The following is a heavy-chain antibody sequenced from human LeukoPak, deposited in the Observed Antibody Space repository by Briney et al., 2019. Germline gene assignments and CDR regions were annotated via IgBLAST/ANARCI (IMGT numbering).Heavy chain of an antibody. CDR2: IYYSGST. D-gene: IGHD6-13*01. V-gene: IGHV4-59*01. CDR3: AREASSRSNWFGP. CDR1: GGSISSYY. J-gene: IGHJ5*02. Sequence: SETLSLTCTVSGGSISSYYWSWIRQPPGKGLEWIGYIYYSGSTNYNPSLKSRVTISVDTSKNQFSLKLSSVTAADTAVYYCAREASSRSNWFGPWGQGTLVTVSS.